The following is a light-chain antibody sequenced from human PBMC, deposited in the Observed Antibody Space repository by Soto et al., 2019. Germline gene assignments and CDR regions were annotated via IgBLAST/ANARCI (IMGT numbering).Light chain of an antibody. J-gene: IGKJ1*01. CDR3: QHYGSSPRT. V-gene: IGKV3-20*01. CDR1: RSVSSNY. Sequence: EIVFAHAPSPPSLSTRETTTLSLEAIRSVSSNYLAWYQQRPGQAPRLLINRASNRATGIPDRFTGSGSGTDFTLTINRLEPADFAVYYCQHYGSSPRTFGQGTKVDIK. CDR2: RAS.